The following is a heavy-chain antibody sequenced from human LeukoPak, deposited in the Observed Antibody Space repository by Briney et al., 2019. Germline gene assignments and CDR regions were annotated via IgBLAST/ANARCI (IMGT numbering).Heavy chain of an antibody. CDR3: ARDRTMVRGRGAFDI. V-gene: IGHV3-48*04. CDR2: ISSSSSTI. J-gene: IGHJ3*02. CDR1: GFTFSSYS. D-gene: IGHD3-10*01. Sequence: PGGSLRLSCAASGFTFSSYSMNWVRQAPGKGLEWVSYISSSSSTIYYADSVKGRFTISRDNAKNSLYLQMNSLRVEDTAVYYCARDRTMVRGRGAFDIWGQGTMVTVSS.